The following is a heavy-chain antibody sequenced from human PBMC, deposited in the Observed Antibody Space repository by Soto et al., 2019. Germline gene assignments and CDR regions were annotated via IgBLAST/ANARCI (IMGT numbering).Heavy chain of an antibody. Sequence: SETLSLTCIVSGDSVTSGSYYWTWLRQPPGKGLESIGYISYTGRTKYNPSLQSRVTISVDTSKNDFSLNLSSVTAADTAVYFCAREWGLLPYYVMNVWGHGTAVTVSS. D-gene: IGHD7-27*01. V-gene: IGHV4-61*03. CDR2: ISYTGRT. J-gene: IGHJ6*02. CDR3: AREWGLLPYYVMNV. CDR1: GDSVTSGSYY.